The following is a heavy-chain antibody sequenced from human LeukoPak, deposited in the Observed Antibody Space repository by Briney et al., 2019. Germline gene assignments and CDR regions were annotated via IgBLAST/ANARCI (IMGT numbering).Heavy chain of an antibody. V-gene: IGHV4-34*01. CDR3: ALARRAGDLGD. J-gene: IGHJ4*02. D-gene: IGHD7-27*01. CDR1: GGSFSGYY. Sequence: SGTLSLTCAVYGGSFSGYYWSWIRQPPGKGLEWIGEINHSGSTNYNPSLKSRVTISVDTSKNQFSLKLSSVTAADTAVYYCALARRAGDLGDWGQGTLVTVSS. CDR2: INHSGST.